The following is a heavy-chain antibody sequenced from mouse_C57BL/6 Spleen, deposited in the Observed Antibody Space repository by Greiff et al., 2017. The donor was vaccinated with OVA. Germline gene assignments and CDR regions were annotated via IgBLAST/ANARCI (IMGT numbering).Heavy chain of an antibody. CDR1: GFTFSDYY. CDR3: ARMVTTRAWYAMDY. V-gene: IGHV5-16*01. Sequence: EVQVVESEGGLVQPGSSMKLSCTASGFTFSDYYMAWVRQVPEKGLEWVANINYDGSSTYYLDSLKSRFIISRDNAKNILYLQMSSLKSEDTATYYCARMVTTRAWYAMDYWGQGTSVTVSS. D-gene: IGHD2-2*01. CDR2: INYDGSST. J-gene: IGHJ4*01.